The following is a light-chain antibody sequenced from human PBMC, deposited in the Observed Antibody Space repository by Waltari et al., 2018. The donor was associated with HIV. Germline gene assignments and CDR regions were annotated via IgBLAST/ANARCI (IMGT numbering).Light chain of an antibody. CDR3: QSADSSDTLGV. CDR1: ELPDHY. V-gene: IGLV3-25*03. CDR2: KDK. Sequence: YELTQPPSVSVSPGQTAKIICSGDELPDHYAHWYQQRPGQAPVLVKYKDKERPSGGPGRFSDSSTETTATLTISGVLEEDEADYYCQSADSSDTLGVFGGGTKLTVL. J-gene: IGLJ3*02.